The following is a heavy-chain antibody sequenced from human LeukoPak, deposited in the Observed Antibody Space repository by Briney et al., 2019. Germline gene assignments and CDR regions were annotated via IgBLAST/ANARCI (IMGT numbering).Heavy chain of an antibody. CDR1: GFTFSTYW. J-gene: IGHJ4*02. D-gene: IGHD1-26*01. Sequence: GGSLRLSCAASGFTFSTYWMAWVSQAPGKGLEWVANIKGDESARHQADSVKGRFTISRDNAQNSVYLQMSSLRGEDTAVYYCARDVVGSLDYWGQGTLVTASS. V-gene: IGHV3-7*01. CDR2: IKGDESAR. CDR3: ARDVVGSLDY.